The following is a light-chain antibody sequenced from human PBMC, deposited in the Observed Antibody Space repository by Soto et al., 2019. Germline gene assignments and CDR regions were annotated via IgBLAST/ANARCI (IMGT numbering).Light chain of an antibody. CDR3: SSSAGIYHYLV. J-gene: IGLJ3*02. Sequence: QSALTQPPSASGSPGQSVTISCTGTSGDIGGYNSVSWYQQHPGKAPRLMIYEVNKRPSGVPDRFSGSKSGYTSSLTVSGLQTEDEAFYYCSSSAGIYHYLVFGGGTKVTVL. V-gene: IGLV2-8*01. CDR2: EVN. CDR1: SGDIGGYNS.